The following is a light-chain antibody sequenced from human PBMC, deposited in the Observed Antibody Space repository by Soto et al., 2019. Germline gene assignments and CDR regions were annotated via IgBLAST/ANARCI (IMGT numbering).Light chain of an antibody. J-gene: IGLJ2*01. Sequence: QSVLTQPPSVSGTPGRRVAISCCGSSSNIGSNTVSWSQQLPGTAPKLLIYSNNQRHSGVPDRFSGSVSGTSASLAISGLLSEDEADYYCATWDDSLNGPVFGGGPKVTVL. CDR3: ATWDDSLNGPV. CDR2: SNN. CDR1: SSNIGSNT. V-gene: IGLV1-44*01.